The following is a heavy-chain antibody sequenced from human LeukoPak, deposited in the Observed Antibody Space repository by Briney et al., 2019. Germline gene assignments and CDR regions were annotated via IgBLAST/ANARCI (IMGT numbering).Heavy chain of an antibody. D-gene: IGHD3-9*01. J-gene: IGHJ3*02. CDR2: ISGSGGST. V-gene: IGHV3-23*01. CDR1: GFTFSSYA. Sequence: SGGSLRLSCAASGFTFSSYAMSWVRQAPGKGLEWVSAISGSGGSTYYADSVKGRFTISRDNSKNTLYLQMNSLRAEDTAVYYCAKGSEMTGYFDAFDIWGQGTMVTVSS. CDR3: AKGSEMTGYFDAFDI.